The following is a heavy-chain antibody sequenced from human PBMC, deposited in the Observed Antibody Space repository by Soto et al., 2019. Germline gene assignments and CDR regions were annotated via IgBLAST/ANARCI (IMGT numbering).Heavy chain of an antibody. Sequence: GESLHSSCTGSGYRFTRYFISWVRQLTGKGLEWMGRIDPSDSYTNYSPSFQGHVTISADKSISTAYLQWSSLKASDTAMYYCASSPRGYCSSTSCRELGNYYGMDVWGQGTTVTVSS. J-gene: IGHJ6*02. CDR2: IDPSDSYT. V-gene: IGHV5-10-1*01. CDR1: GYRFTRYF. CDR3: ASSPRGYCSSTSCRELGNYYGMDV. D-gene: IGHD2-2*01.